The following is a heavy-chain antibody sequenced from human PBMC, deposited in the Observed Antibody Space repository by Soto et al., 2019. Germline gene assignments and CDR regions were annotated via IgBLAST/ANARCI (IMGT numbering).Heavy chain of an antibody. CDR1: GGSISNYY. D-gene: IGHD2-21*02. CDR2: IHNSGNT. CDR3: ARLQYTVVTPIDM. J-gene: IGHJ3*02. Sequence: SETLSLTCTVPGGSISNYYWTWIRQFAGRRLEWIAHIHNSGNTNSNPSLKSRVTISMDTSKNQISLRLTSVTAADTAMYYCARLQYTVVTPIDMWGQGTMVNVSS. V-gene: IGHV4-59*01.